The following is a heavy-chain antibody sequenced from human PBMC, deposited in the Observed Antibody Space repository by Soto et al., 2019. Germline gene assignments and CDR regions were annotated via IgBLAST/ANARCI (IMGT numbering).Heavy chain of an antibody. J-gene: IGHJ4*02. CDR2: IYYSGST. D-gene: IGHD3-22*01. V-gene: IGHV4-31*03. Sequence: SETLSLTCTVSGGSISSGGYYWSWIRKHPGKGLEWIGYIYYSGSTYYNPSLKSRVTISVDTSKNQFSLKLSSVTAADTAVYYCARVTWSGDSSGPTLHFDYWGQGTLVTVSS. CDR3: ARVTWSGDSSGPTLHFDY. CDR1: GGSISSGGYY.